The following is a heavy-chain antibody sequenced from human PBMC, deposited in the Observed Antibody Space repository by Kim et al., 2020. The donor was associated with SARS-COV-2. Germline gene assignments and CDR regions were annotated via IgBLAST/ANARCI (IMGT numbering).Heavy chain of an antibody. J-gene: IGHJ4*02. V-gene: IGHV1-69*01. Sequence: YAKKFQGRVTITADESTSTAYMELSSLRSEDTAVYYWASRQLWSPYYFDYWGQGTLVTVSS. D-gene: IGHD5-18*01. CDR3: ASRQLWSPYYFDY.